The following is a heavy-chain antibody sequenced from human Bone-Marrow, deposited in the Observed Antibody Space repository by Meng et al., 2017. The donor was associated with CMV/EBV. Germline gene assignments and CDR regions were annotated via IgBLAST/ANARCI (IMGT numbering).Heavy chain of an antibody. D-gene: IGHD4-23*01. Sequence: GGSLRLSCAASGFTFSGSDMHWVRQASGKGLEWVGRIRSKDNNYATAYAASVKGRFTISRDDSKNTAYLQMNSLKTDDTAVYYCTRRAGGGARYYYYGMDVWGQGTTVTGYS. CDR1: GFTFSGSD. CDR2: IRSKDNNYAT. CDR3: TRRAGGGARYYYYGMDV. J-gene: IGHJ6*01. V-gene: IGHV3-73*01.